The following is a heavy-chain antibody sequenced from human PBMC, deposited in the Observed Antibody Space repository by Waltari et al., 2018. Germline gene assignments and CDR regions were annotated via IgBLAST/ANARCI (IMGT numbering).Heavy chain of an antibody. J-gene: IGHJ3*02. CDR2: IYYSGST. Sequence: QVQLQESGPGLVKPSETLSPTCTVSGGYISSNYWSWIRQPPGKGLEWIGYIYYSGSTNYNPSLKSRVTISVYTSKNQFSLKLSSVTAADTAVYYCARAPFGAFDIWGQGTMVTVSS. CDR3: ARAPFGAFDI. CDR1: GGYISSNY. V-gene: IGHV4-59*01. D-gene: IGHD3-16*01.